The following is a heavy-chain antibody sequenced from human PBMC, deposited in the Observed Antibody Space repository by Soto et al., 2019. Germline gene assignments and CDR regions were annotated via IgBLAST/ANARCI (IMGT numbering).Heavy chain of an antibody. CDR3: ARHGSDRGWFFFDP. CDR2: VSYSGST. V-gene: IGHV4-59*08. J-gene: IGHJ5*02. CDR1: GGAIGGYY. D-gene: IGHD6-19*01. Sequence: SETLSLTGSLSGGAIGGYYWSWIRQPPGKALEWIGYVSYSGSTDYHPSLKSRVSISIDTSKNQFSLKMISVTAADTAVYYCARHGSDRGWFFFDPWGQGALVTVSS.